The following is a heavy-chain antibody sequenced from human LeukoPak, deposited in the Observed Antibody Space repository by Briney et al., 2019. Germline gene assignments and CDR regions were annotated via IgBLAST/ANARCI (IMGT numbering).Heavy chain of an antibody. CDR3: ARHTNWNDEERDY. CDR1: GYSFTSYW. CDR2: IDPSDSYT. V-gene: IGHV5-10-1*01. J-gene: IGHJ4*02. D-gene: IGHD1-1*01. Sequence: GESLKISCKGSGYSFTSYWISWVRQMPGKGLEWVGRIDPSDSYTNYSPSFQGHVTISADKSISTAYLQWSSLKASDTAMYYCARHTNWNDEERDYWGQGTLVTVSS.